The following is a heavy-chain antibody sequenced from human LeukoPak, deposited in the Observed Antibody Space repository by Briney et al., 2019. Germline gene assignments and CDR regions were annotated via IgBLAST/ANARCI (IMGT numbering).Heavy chain of an antibody. Sequence: GSLRLSCAVSGITLSNYGMSWVRQAPGKGLEWIGEINHSGSTNYNPSLKSRVTISVDTSKNQFSLKLSSVTAADTAVYYCARGGWQWLVNFDYWGQGTLVTVSS. V-gene: IGHV4-34*01. CDR2: INHSGST. J-gene: IGHJ4*02. D-gene: IGHD6-19*01. CDR1: GITLSNYG. CDR3: ARGGWQWLVNFDY.